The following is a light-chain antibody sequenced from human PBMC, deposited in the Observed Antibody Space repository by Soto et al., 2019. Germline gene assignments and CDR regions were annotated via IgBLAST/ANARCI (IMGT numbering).Light chain of an antibody. CDR3: QQYNSYPWT. CDR1: QSTSSW. J-gene: IGKJ1*01. Sequence: DIQMTQSPSTLSASVGDRFSFTCRASQSTSSWLAWYQQKPGKAPKLLIYKASSLESGVPSRFSGSGSGTEFTLTIGSLQPDDFAAYYCQQYNSYPWTFGQGTKVE. CDR2: KAS. V-gene: IGKV1-5*03.